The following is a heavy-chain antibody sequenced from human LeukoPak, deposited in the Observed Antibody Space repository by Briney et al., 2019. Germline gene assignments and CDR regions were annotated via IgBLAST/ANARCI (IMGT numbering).Heavy chain of an antibody. D-gene: IGHD2-2*01. V-gene: IGHV1-69*13. J-gene: IGHJ4*02. CDR2: IIPIFGTA. CDR1: GGTFSSYA. CDR3: ARADLGYCSSTSCYGVDY. Sequence: SVTVSCKASGGTFSSYAISWVRQAPGQGLEWMGGIIPIFGTANYAQKFQGRVTITADESTSTAYMELSSLRSEDTAVYYCARADLGYCSSTSCYGVDYWGQGTLVTVSS.